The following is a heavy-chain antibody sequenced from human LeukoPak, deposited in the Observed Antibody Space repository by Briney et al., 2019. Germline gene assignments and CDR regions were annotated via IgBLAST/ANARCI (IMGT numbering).Heavy chain of an antibody. CDR1: GFTFSSYG. CDR2: ISGSGGST. Sequence: GASLRLSCAASGFTFSSYGMSWVRQAPGKGLEWVSAISGSGGSTYYADSVKGRFTISRDNSKNTLYLQMNSLRAEDTAVYYCAKTERAVNYYDSSGYYPNYYFDYWGQGTLVTVSS. V-gene: IGHV3-23*01. D-gene: IGHD3-22*01. J-gene: IGHJ4*02. CDR3: AKTERAVNYYDSSGYYPNYYFDY.